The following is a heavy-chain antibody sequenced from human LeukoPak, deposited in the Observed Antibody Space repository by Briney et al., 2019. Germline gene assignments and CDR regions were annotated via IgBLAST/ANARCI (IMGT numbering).Heavy chain of an antibody. V-gene: IGHV1-2*02. D-gene: IGHD5-18*01. Sequence: GASVTVSCKASGYTFTGHYMHWVRQAPGQGLEWMGWINPNSGGTNYAQKFQGRVTMTMDTSISTAYMELSRLRSDDTAVYYCARELGPKYSYGPGFDYWGQGTLVIVSS. CDR2: INPNSGGT. CDR1: GYTFTGHY. CDR3: ARELGPKYSYGPGFDY. J-gene: IGHJ4*02.